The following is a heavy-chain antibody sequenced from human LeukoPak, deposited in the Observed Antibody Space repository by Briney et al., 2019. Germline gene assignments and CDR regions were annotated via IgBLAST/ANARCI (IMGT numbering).Heavy chain of an antibody. CDR2: ISSSGNTI. D-gene: IGHD3-10*01. Sequence: GGSLRLSCAASGFTFGTYSMNWVRQAPGKGLEWVSYISSSGNTIYYADSVKGRFTISRDNAKNSLYLQMNGLRAEDTAVYYCARVSRGVDRSLDYWGQGTLVTVSS. CDR1: GFTFGTYS. CDR3: ARVSRGVDRSLDY. V-gene: IGHV3-48*01. J-gene: IGHJ4*02.